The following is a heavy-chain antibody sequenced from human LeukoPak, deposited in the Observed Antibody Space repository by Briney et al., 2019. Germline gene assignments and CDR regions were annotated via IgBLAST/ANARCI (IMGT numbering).Heavy chain of an antibody. CDR2: ISGSGGST. J-gene: IGHJ3*02. D-gene: IGHD2-2*01. CDR3: ARELYCSSTSCYVYAFGI. Sequence: GGSLRLSCAASGFTFSSYGMSWVRQAPGKGLEWVSAISGSGGSTYYADSVKGRFTISRDNSKNTLYLQMNSLRAEDTALYHCARELYCSSTSCYVYAFGIWGQGTMVTVSS. V-gene: IGHV3-23*01. CDR1: GFTFSSYG.